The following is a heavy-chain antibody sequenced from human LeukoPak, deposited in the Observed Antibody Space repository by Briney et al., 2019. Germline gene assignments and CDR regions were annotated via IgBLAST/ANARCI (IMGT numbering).Heavy chain of an antibody. D-gene: IGHD3-10*01. CDR3: ARGHYGSGSYGAFDI. CDR2: INPSGGNT. CDR1: GYTFSSYF. V-gene: IGHV1-46*01. Sequence: ASVKVSCKASGYTFSSYFMHWVRQAPGQGLEWMGIINPSGGNTNFAQQLQGRVTLTRDTSTGTVYMELSSLRSEDTAVYYCARGHYGSGSYGAFDIWGQGTMVTVSS. J-gene: IGHJ3*02.